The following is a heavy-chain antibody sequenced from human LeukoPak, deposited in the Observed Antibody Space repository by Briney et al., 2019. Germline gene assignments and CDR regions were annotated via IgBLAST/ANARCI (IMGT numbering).Heavy chain of an antibody. V-gene: IGHV1-46*01. CDR3: ARDFYGAYCVY. D-gene: IGHD4-17*01. J-gene: IGHJ4*02. Sequence: ASVKVSCKASGYTFTSYYMHWVRQAPGQGLEWMGIINPSGGSTSYAQKDQGRVTMTRDTYTSTVYMELSSLRSEDTAVYYCARDFYGAYCVYWGQGTLVTASS. CDR2: INPSGGST. CDR1: GYTFTSYY.